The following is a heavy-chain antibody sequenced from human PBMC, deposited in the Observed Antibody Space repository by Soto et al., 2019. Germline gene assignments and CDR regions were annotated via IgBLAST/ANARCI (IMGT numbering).Heavy chain of an antibody. CDR3: ARLDSSGYYYGYYFDY. J-gene: IGHJ4*02. CDR1: GGSIGSGGYY. Sequence: SETLSLTCTVSGGSIGSGGYYWSWIRQHPGKGLEWIGYIYYSGSTYYNPFLKSRVTISVDTSKNQFSLKLSSVTAADTAVYYCARLDSSGYYYGYYFDYWGQGTLVTGSS. V-gene: IGHV4-31*03. D-gene: IGHD3-22*01. CDR2: IYYSGST.